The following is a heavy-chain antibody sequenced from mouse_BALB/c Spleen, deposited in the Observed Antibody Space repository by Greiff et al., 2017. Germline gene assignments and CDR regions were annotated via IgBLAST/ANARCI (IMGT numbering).Heavy chain of an antibody. D-gene: IGHD1-1*01. J-gene: IGHJ4*01. Sequence: EVQVVESGGGLVQPGGSRKLSCAASGFTFSSFGMHWVRQAPEKGLEWVAYISSGSSTIYYADTVKGRFTISRDNPKNTLFLQMTSLRSEDTAMYYCARSPYYGSSYAMDYWGQGTSVTVSS. CDR2: ISSGSSTI. CDR3: ARSPYYGSSYAMDY. V-gene: IGHV5-17*02. CDR1: GFTFSSFG.